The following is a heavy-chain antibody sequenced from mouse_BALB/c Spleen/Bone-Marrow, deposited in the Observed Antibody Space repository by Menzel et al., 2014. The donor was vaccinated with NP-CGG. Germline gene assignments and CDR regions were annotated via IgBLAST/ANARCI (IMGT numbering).Heavy chain of an antibody. CDR2: IDPYSGGS. Sequence: VQLQQPGPELVKPGASVKVSCKASGYTFTNYNMYWVKQSHGKSLEWIGYIDPYSGGSRYNQNFKGKATLTVDKSSSTAYMHLNSLTSEDSAVYYCARRVYYDYYAMDYWGQGTSVTVSS. CDR1: GYTFTNYN. D-gene: IGHD1-1*01. V-gene: IGHV1S135*01. J-gene: IGHJ4*01. CDR3: ARRVYYDYYAMDY.